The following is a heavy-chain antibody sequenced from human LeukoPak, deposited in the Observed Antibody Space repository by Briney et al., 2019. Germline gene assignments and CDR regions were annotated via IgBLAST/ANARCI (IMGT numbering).Heavy chain of an antibody. CDR3: ARGRFTMVRGVTRGAFDI. Sequence: SETLSLTCTVSGGSISGYYWSWIRQPPGKGLEWIGEINHSGSTNYNPSLKSRVTISVDTSKNQFSLKLSSVTAADTAVYYCARGRFTMVRGVTRGAFDIWGQGTMVTVSS. D-gene: IGHD3-10*01. V-gene: IGHV4-34*01. CDR2: INHSGST. J-gene: IGHJ3*02. CDR1: GGSISGYY.